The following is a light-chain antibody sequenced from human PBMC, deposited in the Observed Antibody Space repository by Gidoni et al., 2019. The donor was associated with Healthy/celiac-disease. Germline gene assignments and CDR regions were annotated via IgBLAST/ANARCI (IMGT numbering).Light chain of an antibody. V-gene: IGKV3-20*01. CDR2: GAS. CDR3: QQYGISPTWT. Sequence: DIVLTPSPGTLSLSPGERATLSCRARQSVSSSYLAWYQQKPGQAPRLLIYGASSRATGLPDRFSCSGSGTDFTLTISRLEPEDFAVYYCQQYGISPTWTFGQXTKVEIK. CDR1: QSVSSSY. J-gene: IGKJ1*01.